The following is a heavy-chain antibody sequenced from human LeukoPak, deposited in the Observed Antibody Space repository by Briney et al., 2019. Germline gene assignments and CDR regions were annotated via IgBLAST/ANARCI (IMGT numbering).Heavy chain of an antibody. Sequence: TPSETLSLTCTVSGGSISSYYWSWIRQPPGKGLEWIGYIYYSGSTNYNPSLKSRVTISVDTSKNQFSLKLSSVTAADTAVYYCARAYFRSGYYRYFDLWGRGTLVTVSS. CDR3: ARAYFRSGYYRYFDL. D-gene: IGHD3-3*01. J-gene: IGHJ2*01. V-gene: IGHV4-59*01. CDR2: IYYSGST. CDR1: GGSISSYY.